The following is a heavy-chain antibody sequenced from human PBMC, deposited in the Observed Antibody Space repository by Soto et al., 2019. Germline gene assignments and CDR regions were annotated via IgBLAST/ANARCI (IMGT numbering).Heavy chain of an antibody. CDR2: IKEDGSEK. D-gene: IGHD6-13*01. Sequence: GGSLRLSCAASEFTFSGYWMSWVRQAPGKGLEWVANIKEDGSEKYYVDSVKGRFTISRDNVKNSLYLQMNSLRAEDTAVYYCARGSSRFDDWGQGTLVNVSS. CDR1: EFTFSGYW. V-gene: IGHV3-7*03. J-gene: IGHJ4*02. CDR3: ARGSSRFDD.